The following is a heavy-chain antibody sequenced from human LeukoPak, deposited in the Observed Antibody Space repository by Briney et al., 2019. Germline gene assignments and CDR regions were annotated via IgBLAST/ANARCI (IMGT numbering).Heavy chain of an antibody. CDR2: ISYDGSNK. CDR3: ANSYCSGGSCYSVGYYYYGMDV. D-gene: IGHD2-15*01. J-gene: IGHJ6*02. Sequence: GGSLRLSCAASGFTFSSYWMHWVRQAPGKGLEWVAVISYDGSNKYYADSVKGRFTISRDNSKNTLYLQMNSLRAEDTAVYYCANSYCSGGSCYSVGYYYYGMDVWGQGTTVTVSS. V-gene: IGHV3-30*18. CDR1: GFTFSSYW.